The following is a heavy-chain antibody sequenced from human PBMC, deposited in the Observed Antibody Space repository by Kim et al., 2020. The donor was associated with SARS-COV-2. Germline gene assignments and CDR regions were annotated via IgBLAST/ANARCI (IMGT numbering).Heavy chain of an antibody. V-gene: IGHV3-30*02. CDR3: AKRDWGYYYYPMDV. J-gene: IGHJ6*02. D-gene: IGHD3-16*01. Sequence: YADSVRGRFTISRDNSKNTLYLQMNSLRAEDTAVYYCAKRDWGYYYYPMDVWGQGTTVTVSS.